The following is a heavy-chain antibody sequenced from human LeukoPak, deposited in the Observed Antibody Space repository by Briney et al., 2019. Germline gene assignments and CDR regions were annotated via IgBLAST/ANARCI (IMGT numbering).Heavy chain of an antibody. CDR1: GGSFSTYY. D-gene: IGHD1-14*01. CDR2: FYYSGST. Sequence: SETLSLTCTVTGGSFSTYYWSWIRQPPGKGLEWIGHFYYSGSTTYNPSLKSRVTFSVDTSRNQFSLKLTSVTAADTALYYCARPTEPDAFDVWGQGTMVTVSS. J-gene: IGHJ3*01. CDR3: ARPTEPDAFDV. V-gene: IGHV4-59*01.